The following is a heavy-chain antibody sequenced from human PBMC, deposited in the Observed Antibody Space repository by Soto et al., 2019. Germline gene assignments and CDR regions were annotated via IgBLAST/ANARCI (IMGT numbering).Heavy chain of an antibody. D-gene: IGHD2-15*01. J-gene: IGHJ4*02. V-gene: IGHV3-30*18. Sequence: GGSLRLSCAASGFTFSSYGMHWVRQAPGKGLEWVAVISYDGSNKYYADSVKGRFTISRDNSKNTLYLQMNSLRAEDTAVYYCAKDWTLYLGYCSGGSCYSFVDYWGQGTLVTVSS. CDR1: GFTFSSYG. CDR3: AKDWTLYLGYCSGGSCYSFVDY. CDR2: ISYDGSNK.